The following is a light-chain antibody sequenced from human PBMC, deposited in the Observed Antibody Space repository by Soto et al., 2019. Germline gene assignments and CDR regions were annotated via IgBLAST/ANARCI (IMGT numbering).Light chain of an antibody. V-gene: IGKV3-11*01. CDR3: QQRSNWPQWT. J-gene: IGKJ1*01. CDR1: QSVSSY. Sequence: EIVLTQSPGTLSLSPGERATLSCRASQSVSSYLAWYQQKPGQAPRLLIYDASNRATGIPARFSGSGSGTDFTLTISSLEPEDFAVYYCQQRSNWPQWTFGQGTKGDIK. CDR2: DAS.